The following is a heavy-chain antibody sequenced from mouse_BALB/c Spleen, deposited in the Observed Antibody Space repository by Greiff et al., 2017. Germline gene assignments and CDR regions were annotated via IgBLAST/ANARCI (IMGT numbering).Heavy chain of an antibody. D-gene: IGHD1-1*02. Sequence: QVQLKQPGAELVKPGASVKLSCKASGYTFTSYWMHWVKQRPGQGLEWIGEINPSNGRTNYNEKFKSKATLTVDKSSSTAYMQLSSLTSEDSAVYYCARWGGYYWYFDVWGAGTTVTVSS. CDR3: ARWGGYYWYFDV. V-gene: IGHV1S81*02. J-gene: IGHJ1*01. CDR2: INPSNGRT. CDR1: GYTFTSYW.